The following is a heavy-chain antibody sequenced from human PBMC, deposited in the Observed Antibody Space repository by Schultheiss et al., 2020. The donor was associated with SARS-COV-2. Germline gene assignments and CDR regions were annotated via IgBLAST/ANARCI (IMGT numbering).Heavy chain of an antibody. D-gene: IGHD3-10*01. CDR3: ARDMVQGVINWFDP. CDR2: INHSGST. CDR1: GGSFSGYY. Sequence: SETLSLTCAVYGGSFSGYYWSWIRQPPGKGLEWIGEINHSGSTNYNPSLKSRVTISVDTSKNQFSLKLSSVTAADTAVYYCARDMVQGVINWFDPWGQGTLVTVSS. V-gene: IGHV4-34*01. J-gene: IGHJ5*02.